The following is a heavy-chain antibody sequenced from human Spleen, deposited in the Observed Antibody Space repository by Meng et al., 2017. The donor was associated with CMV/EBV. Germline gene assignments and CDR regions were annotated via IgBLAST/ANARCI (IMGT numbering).Heavy chain of an antibody. V-gene: IGHV4-59*01. J-gene: IGHJ2*01. CDR2: VYYSGTT. CDR1: GGSISGYY. D-gene: IGHD5-12*01. Sequence: SETLSLTCTVSGGSISGYYWSWIRQPPGRGLEWIAYVYYSGTTNYNPSLKSRVTISVDTSKNQFSLKLSSVTAADTAVYYCARGYSGYDASWYFDLWGRGTLVTVSS. CDR3: ARGYSGYDASWYFDL.